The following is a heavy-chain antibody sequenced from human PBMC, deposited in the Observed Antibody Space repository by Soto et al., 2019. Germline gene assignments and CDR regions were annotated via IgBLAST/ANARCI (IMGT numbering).Heavy chain of an antibody. CDR1: GFTFSTHW. D-gene: IGHD3-3*01. V-gene: IGHV3-74*01. Sequence: GGSLSLSCAASGFTFSTHWMHWVRQAPGKGLVWVSRINGDESTTSYTDSVKGRFTISRDNAKNTLYLHMNSLRAEDTAVYYCAKGEGMTIVDYYYYGLDVWAKATTVLVSS. J-gene: IGHJ6*04. CDR2: INGDESTT. CDR3: AKGEGMTIVDYYYYGLDV.